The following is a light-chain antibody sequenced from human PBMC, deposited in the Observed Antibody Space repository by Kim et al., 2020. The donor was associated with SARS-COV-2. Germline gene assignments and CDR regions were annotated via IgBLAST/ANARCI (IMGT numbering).Light chain of an antibody. V-gene: IGLV2-14*04. CDR2: DVS. Sequence: QTITIPNTGTSSDVGGYNYVSWNQLHPGKDPNLMIYDVSKRPSGVSNRFSGSKSGNTASLTISGLQAEDEADYYCSSYTSSSTYVVFGRGTQLTV. J-gene: IGLJ2*01. CDR1: SSDVGGYNY. CDR3: SSYTSSSTYVV.